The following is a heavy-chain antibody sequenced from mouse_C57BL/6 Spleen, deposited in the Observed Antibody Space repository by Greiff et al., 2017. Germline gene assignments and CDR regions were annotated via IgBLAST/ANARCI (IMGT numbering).Heavy chain of an antibody. CDR1: GYSITSGYD. D-gene: IGHD3-2*02. Sequence: VQLQQSGPGMVKPSQSLSLTCTVTGYSITSGYDWHWIRHFPGNKLEWMGYISYSGSTNYNPSLKSRISITHDTSKNHFFLKLNSVTTEDTATYYCASQLRGGFAYWGQGTLVTVSA. J-gene: IGHJ3*01. CDR2: ISYSGST. CDR3: ASQLRGGFAY. V-gene: IGHV3-1*01.